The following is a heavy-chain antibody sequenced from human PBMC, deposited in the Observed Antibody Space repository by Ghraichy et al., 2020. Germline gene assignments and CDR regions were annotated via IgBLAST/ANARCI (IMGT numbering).Heavy chain of an antibody. CDR2: IWYDGSNE. V-gene: IGHV3-33*01. CDR3: ARDRGPNTAMTSPFDF. J-gene: IGHJ4*02. CDR1: GFTFRNYG. Sequence: GGSLRLSCAASGFTFRNYGMHWVRQAPGKGLEWVAVIWYDGSNEFYADSVKGRFTISRDNSKNTLSLEMNSLRDDDTAMYYCARDRGPNTAMTSPFDFWGKGTLVTVSS. D-gene: IGHD5-18*01.